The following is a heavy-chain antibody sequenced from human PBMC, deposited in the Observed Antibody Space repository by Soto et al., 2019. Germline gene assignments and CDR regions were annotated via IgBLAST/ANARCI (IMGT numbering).Heavy chain of an antibody. Sequence: QVQVEQSGAEVKKPGASVKVSCKASGYTLRDYYMHWVRQAPGQGLEWMGWINPKSGDTNYAQKFQGRVTMTRDTSISTAYMELSRLRSDDTAVYYCARSSGSYSYYGMDVWGQGTTVTVSS. D-gene: IGHD1-26*01. J-gene: IGHJ6*02. V-gene: IGHV1-2*02. CDR3: ARSSGSYSYYGMDV. CDR2: INPKSGDT. CDR1: GYTLRDYY.